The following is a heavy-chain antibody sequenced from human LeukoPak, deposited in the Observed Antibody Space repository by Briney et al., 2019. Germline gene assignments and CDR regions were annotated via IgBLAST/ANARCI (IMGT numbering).Heavy chain of an antibody. V-gene: IGHV3-23*01. CDR2: NSGGGGST. D-gene: IGHD3-9*01. CDR1: GFTFRTYA. CDR3: AKEKALRDYDILTGYFDY. Sequence: PGGSLRLSCAASGFTFRTYAMSWVRQAPGKGLEWVSTNSGGGGSTYYADSVKGRFTISRDSSRNTLYLQMNSLRAEDTAVYFCAKEKALRDYDILTGYFDYWGQGTLVTVSS. J-gene: IGHJ4*02.